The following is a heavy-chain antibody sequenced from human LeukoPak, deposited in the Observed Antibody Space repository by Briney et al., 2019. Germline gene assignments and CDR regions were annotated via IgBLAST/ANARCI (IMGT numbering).Heavy chain of an antibody. V-gene: IGHV3-23*01. J-gene: IGHJ4*02. CDR2: ISGSGGST. D-gene: IGHD5-18*01. Sequence: GGTLRLSCAASRFTFSSYGMSWVRQVPGKGLERVSAISGSGGSTFYADSVKGRFTISRDNSKNTLYLQMNSLRDEDTAVYYCAKDRRQLWASLDYWGQGTLVTVSS. CDR1: RFTFSSYG. CDR3: AKDRRQLWASLDY.